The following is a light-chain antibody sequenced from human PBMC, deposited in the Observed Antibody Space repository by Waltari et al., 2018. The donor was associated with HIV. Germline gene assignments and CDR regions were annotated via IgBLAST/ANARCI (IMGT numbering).Light chain of an antibody. CDR2: RSN. Sequence: QSVLTQPPSASGPPGQRVAIPCSGSSSNIGSNYVYWYQQLPGTAPKVLIYRSNQRPSGVPDRFSGSKSGTSASLAISALRSEDEADYYCATWDDSLSGPVFGGGTKLTVL. J-gene: IGLJ3*02. CDR3: ATWDDSLSGPV. CDR1: SSNIGSNY. V-gene: IGLV1-47*01.